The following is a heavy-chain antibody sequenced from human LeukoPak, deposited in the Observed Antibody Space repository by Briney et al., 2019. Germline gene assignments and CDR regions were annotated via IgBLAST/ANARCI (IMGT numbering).Heavy chain of an antibody. V-gene: IGHV4-39*01. D-gene: IGHD3-16*01. CDR2: IYYSGST. J-gene: IGHJ3*02. CDR1: GGSISSSSYY. Sequence: SETLSLTCTVSGGSISSSSYYWGWIRQPPGKGLEWIGSIYYSGSTYYNPSLKSRVTISVDTSKNQFSLKLSSVTAADTAVYYCARPLYYVVAFDIWGQGTMVTVSS. CDR3: ARPLYYVVAFDI.